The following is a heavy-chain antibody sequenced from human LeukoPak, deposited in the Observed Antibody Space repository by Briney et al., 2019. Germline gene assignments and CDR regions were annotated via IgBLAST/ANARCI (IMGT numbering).Heavy chain of an antibody. CDR2: INPNSGGT. D-gene: IGHD3-10*01. V-gene: IGHV1-2*02. J-gene: IGHJ4*02. Sequence: ASVQVSCKASGYTFTCYYMHWVRQAPGQGLEWMGWINPNSGGTNYAQKFQGRVTMTRDTSISTAYMELSRLRSDDTAVYYCARDIWDYYGSGSAYWGQGTLVTVSS. CDR1: GYTFTCYY. CDR3: ARDIWDYYGSGSAY.